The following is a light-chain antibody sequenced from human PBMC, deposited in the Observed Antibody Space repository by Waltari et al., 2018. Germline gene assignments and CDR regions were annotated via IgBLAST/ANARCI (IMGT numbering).Light chain of an antibody. CDR2: EVS. CDR3: ASFAGSNTL. CDR1: SPDIGVYNF. V-gene: IGLV2-8*01. J-gene: IGLJ2*01. Sequence: QSALTQPPSASGSPGQSVTISSNGTSPDIGVYNFVSWYQQHPGKAPKLLIYEVSERPSGVPDRFSGSKSGITASLTVFGLQTEDEADYYCASFAGSNTLFGGGTKLTVL.